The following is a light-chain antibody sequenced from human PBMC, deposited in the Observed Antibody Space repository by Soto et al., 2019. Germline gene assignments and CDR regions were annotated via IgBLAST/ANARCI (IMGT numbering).Light chain of an antibody. CDR3: QQYEKSPLT. V-gene: IGKV3-20*01. CDR1: QSVGSSF. Sequence: EIVLTQSPDTLSLSPGERATLSCRASQSVGSSFLAWYQQKPGQAPRLLIYRTSTRATGIPDRFTGSGFGTDFTLTISRLEPEDFAVYYCQQYEKSPLTFGGGTKVEIK. J-gene: IGKJ4*01. CDR2: RTS.